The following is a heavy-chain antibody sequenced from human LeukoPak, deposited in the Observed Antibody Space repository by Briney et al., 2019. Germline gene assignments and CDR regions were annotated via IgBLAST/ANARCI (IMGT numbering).Heavy chain of an antibody. Sequence: GGSLRLSCVASGFTFNNYEMNWVRQAPGKGLQWVSCISTGGTTKYYADSVKGRFTISRDNAKNSLFLQMNSLGADDTAVYYCARSFDIWGQGTMVTVSS. CDR2: ISTGGTTK. CDR3: ARSFDI. J-gene: IGHJ3*02. V-gene: IGHV3-48*03. CDR1: GFTFNNYE.